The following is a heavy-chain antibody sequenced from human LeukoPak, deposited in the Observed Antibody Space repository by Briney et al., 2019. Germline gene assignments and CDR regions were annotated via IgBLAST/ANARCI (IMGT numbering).Heavy chain of an antibody. J-gene: IGHJ5*02. V-gene: IGHV1-2*02. CDR2: INPNSGGT. CDR3: ARDLSIAAALDP. CDR1: GYTFTGYY. D-gene: IGHD6-13*01. Sequence: ASVKVSCKASGYTFTGYYMHWVRQAPGQGLEWMGWINPNSGGTNYAQKFQGRVTMTRDTSISTAYMELSRLRSDDTAVYYCARDLSIAAALDPWGQGTLVTASS.